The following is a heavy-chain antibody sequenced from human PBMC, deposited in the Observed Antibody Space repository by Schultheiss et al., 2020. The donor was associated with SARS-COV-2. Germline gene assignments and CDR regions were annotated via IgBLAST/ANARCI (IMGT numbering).Heavy chain of an antibody. J-gene: IGHJ3*02. CDR2: IYYSGST. CDR3: ARRVAVAETRYRRAFDI. Sequence: SCAVSGGSISSGGYSWSWIRQPPGKGLEWIGYIYYSGSTYYNPSLKSRVTMSVDTSKNQFSLKLSSVTAADTAVYYCARRVAVAETRYRRAFDIWGQGTMVTVSS. V-gene: IGHV4-30-2*01. D-gene: IGHD6-19*01. CDR1: GGSISSGGYS.